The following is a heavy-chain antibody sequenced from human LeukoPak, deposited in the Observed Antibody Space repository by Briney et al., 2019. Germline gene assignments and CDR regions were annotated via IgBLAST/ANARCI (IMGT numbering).Heavy chain of an antibody. CDR3: ARTYYDFWSGYYVPWSDP. CDR2: IYYSGST. V-gene: IGHV4-59*01. CDR1: GGSISSYY. J-gene: IGHJ5*02. D-gene: IGHD3-3*01. Sequence: ASETLSLTCTVSGGSISSYYWSWIRQPPGKGLEWIGYIYYSGSTNYNPSLKSRVTISVDTSKNQFSLKLSSVTAADTAVYYCARTYYDFWSGYYVPWSDPWGQGTLVTVSS.